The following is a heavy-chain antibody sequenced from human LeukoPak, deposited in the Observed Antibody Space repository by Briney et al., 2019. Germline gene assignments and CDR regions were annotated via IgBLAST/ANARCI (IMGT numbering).Heavy chain of an antibody. CDR1: GGTFSGYA. J-gene: IGHJ4*02. V-gene: IGHV1-69*04. D-gene: IGHD3-22*01. Sequence: SVKVSCKASGGTFSGYAICWVRQAPGQGVEWMGRIFPILGIANYAQEFQGRVTITADKSTSTAYMELSSLKSEDTSVYYCAREGDYYDSSGYYFPAPYYFDYWGQGTLVTVSS. CDR3: AREGDYYDSSGYYFPAPYYFDY. CDR2: IFPILGIA.